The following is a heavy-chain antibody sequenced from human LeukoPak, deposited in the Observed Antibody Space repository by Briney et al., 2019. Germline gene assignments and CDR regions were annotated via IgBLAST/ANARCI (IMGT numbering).Heavy chain of an antibody. V-gene: IGHV3-23*01. CDR2: ISGSGGST. Sequence: GGSLRLSCAASGFTFSSYAMSWVRQAPGKGLEWVSAISGSGGSTYYADSVKGRFTISRDDSKNTLYLQMNSLRAEDTAVYYCAKDRLYCSSTSCPPGYWGQGTLVTVSP. CDR3: AKDRLYCSSTSCPPGY. D-gene: IGHD2-2*01. CDR1: GFTFSSYA. J-gene: IGHJ4*02.